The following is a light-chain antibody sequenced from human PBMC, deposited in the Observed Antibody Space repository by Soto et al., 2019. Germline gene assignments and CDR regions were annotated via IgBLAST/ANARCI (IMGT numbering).Light chain of an antibody. V-gene: IGKV1-39*01. CDR1: QNISTY. Sequence: DIQMTQSPSSLSASVGDRVTITCRASQNISTYLNWYQQKPGKAPKLLIYAASSLQSGVPSRFSGSGSGTDFTLTISSLQPEDFATYFCQQSHSIPYIFGQGTKLQLK. CDR2: AAS. J-gene: IGKJ2*01. CDR3: QQSHSIPYI.